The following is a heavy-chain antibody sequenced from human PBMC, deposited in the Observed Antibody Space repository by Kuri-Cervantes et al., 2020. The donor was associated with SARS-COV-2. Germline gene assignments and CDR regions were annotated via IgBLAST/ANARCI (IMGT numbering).Heavy chain of an antibody. CDR3: ARLYSSGGNFAY. J-gene: IGHJ4*02. D-gene: IGHD6-19*01. V-gene: IGHV4-4*07. CDR2: IYTSGST. Sequence: ESLKISCTVSGGSISSYYWSWIRQPAGKGLEWIGRIYTSGSTNYNPSLKSRVTMSVDTSKNQFSLKLNSVTAADTAVYYCARLYSSGGNFAYWGQGNLVPVSS. CDR1: GGSISSYY.